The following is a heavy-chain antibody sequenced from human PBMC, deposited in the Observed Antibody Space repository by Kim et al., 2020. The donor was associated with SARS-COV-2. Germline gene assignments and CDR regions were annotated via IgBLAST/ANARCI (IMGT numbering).Heavy chain of an antibody. V-gene: IGHV3-23*01. CDR3: ARSQLSYYDFWSGYYDPNWFDP. CDR2: ISGSGGST. J-gene: IGHJ5*02. Sequence: GGSLRLSCAASGFTFSSYAMSWVRQAPGKGLEWVSAISGSGGSTYYADSVKGRFTISRDNSKNTLYLQMNSLRAEDTAVYYCARSQLSYYDFWSGYYDPNWFDPWGQGTLVTLSS. CDR1: GFTFSSYA. D-gene: IGHD3-3*01.